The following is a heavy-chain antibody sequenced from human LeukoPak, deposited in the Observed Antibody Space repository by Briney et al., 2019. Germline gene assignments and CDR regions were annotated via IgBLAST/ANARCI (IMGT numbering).Heavy chain of an antibody. V-gene: IGHV4-59*08. CDR2: INYSGST. CDR3: ARSPSTGIAVSY. J-gene: IGHJ4*02. D-gene: IGHD6-19*01. CDR1: GGSINSYY. Sequence: KTSETLSLTCTVSGGSINSYYWSWIRQPPGKGLEWIGYINYSGSTNYNPSLKSRVTISVDTTKNQFSLKLSSVTAADTAVYYCARSPSTGIAVSYWGQGTLVTVSS.